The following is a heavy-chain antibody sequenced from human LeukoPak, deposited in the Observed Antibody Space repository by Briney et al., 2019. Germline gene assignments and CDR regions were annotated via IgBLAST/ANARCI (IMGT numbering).Heavy chain of an antibody. J-gene: IGHJ4*02. V-gene: IGHV3-23*01. CDR3: AKDQGGSNYY. CDR2: ISGSGGNT. Sequence: GASLRLSCAASGFTFSSYGMSWVRQAPGRGLEWVSTISGSGGNTYYADSVKGRFTISRDNSKNTPNLQMNSLRAEDTAVYYCAKDQGGSNYYWGQGTLVTVSS. CDR1: GFTFSSYG. D-gene: IGHD5-12*01.